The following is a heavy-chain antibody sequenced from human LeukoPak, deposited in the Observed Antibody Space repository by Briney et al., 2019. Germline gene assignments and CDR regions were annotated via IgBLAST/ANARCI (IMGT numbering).Heavy chain of an antibody. V-gene: IGHV3-33*08. CDR1: GFTFSSYA. D-gene: IGHD3-9*01. CDR3: ARDFTDILTGYPRYYFDY. J-gene: IGHJ4*02. CDR2: IWYDGSNK. Sequence: GGSLRLSCAASGFTFSSYAMSWVRQAPGRGLEWVAVIWYDGSNKYYADSVKGRFTISRDNSKNTLYLQMNSLRAEDTAVYYCARDFTDILTGYPRYYFDYWGQGTLVTVSS.